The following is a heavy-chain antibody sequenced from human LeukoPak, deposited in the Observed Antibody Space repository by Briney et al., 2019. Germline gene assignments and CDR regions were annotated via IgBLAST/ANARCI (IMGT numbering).Heavy chain of an antibody. CDR2: VTFDAKSQ. V-gene: IGHV3-30*18. D-gene: IGHD5-12*01. J-gene: IGHJ4*02. CDR1: GFSFSSYA. CDR3: VKARGYRGYDYFDY. Sequence: GGSLRLSCAVSGFSFSSYALHWGRQAPGKGLEWAAAVTFDAKSQYYADSVQGRLTVSRDNSNNTVFLHMTGLRSDDTAVYYCVKARGYRGYDYFDYWGQGALVTVSS.